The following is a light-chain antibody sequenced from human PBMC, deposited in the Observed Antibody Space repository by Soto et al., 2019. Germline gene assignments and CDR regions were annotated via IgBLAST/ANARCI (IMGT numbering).Light chain of an antibody. Sequence: QSVLTQPPSVSGAPGQRVTISRTWSSSNIGAGYDVLWYQQLPGTDPKLLIYGNSNRPSRVPDRFSGSKSGTSASLAITGLQAEDEAYYYGQSYDSSLSGYVFGTGTKVTVL. CDR3: QSYDSSLSGYV. J-gene: IGLJ1*01. V-gene: IGLV1-40*01. CDR1: SSNIGAGYD. CDR2: GNS.